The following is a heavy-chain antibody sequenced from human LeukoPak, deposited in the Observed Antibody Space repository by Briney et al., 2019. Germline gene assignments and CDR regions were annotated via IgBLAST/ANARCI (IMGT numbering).Heavy chain of an antibody. CDR3: AREGGRYCSSTSCYLYY. CDR2: INPNSGGT. J-gene: IGHJ4*02. D-gene: IGHD2-2*01. CDR1: GYTFTGYY. Sequence: ASVKVSCKASGYTFTGYYMHWVRQAPGQGLEWMGWINPNSGGTNYAQKFKGRVPMTRDTSNSTAYMELSRLRSDDTAVYYCAREGGRYCSSTSCYLYYWGQGTLVTVSS. V-gene: IGHV1-2*02.